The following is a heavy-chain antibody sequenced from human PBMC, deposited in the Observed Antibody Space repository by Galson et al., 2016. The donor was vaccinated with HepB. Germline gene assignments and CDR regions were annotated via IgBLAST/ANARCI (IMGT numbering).Heavy chain of an antibody. CDR3: ASSLVPTASRFDP. J-gene: IGHJ5*02. CDR1: GGTFGTYT. V-gene: IGHV1-69*02. CDR2: LVPIVNLA. Sequence: SVKVSCKASGGTFGTYTLNWLRQAPGKGPEWMGRLVPIVNLANYVQRLQGRLTITADTSTSTTYMGLTSLTSEDTAIYYCASSLVPTASRFDPWGQGTLVTVSS. D-gene: IGHD2-21*02.